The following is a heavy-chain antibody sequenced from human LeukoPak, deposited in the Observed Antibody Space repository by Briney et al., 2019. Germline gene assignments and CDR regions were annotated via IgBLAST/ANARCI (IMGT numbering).Heavy chain of an antibody. CDR2: IYESGST. D-gene: IGHD6-13*01. J-gene: IGHJ3*02. CDR3: AREWEVAAAVDAFDI. CDR1: GYSISSGYY. V-gene: IGHV4-38-2*02. Sequence: SKTLSLTCTVSGYSISSGYYWGWIRQPPGKGLEWIGSIYESGSTYYNPSLKSRVTISVDTSKNQFSLKLSSVTAADTAVYYCAREWEVAAAVDAFDIWGQGTMVTVSS.